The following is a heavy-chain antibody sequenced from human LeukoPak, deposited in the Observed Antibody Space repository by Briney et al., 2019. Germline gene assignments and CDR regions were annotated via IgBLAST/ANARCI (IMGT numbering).Heavy chain of an antibody. V-gene: IGHV3-23*01. D-gene: IGHD3-16*02. CDR2: INADGPVT. CDR3: AMYHYKTIQHRLSP. CDR1: GCAFSTYS. Sequence: GGSLRLSCAGSGCAFSTYSMSWVRQAPGKGLEWVSCINADGPVTYYADFVDGRFTVSRDNSKSTMYLQLNSLRAEDAAAYYCAMYHYKTIQHRLSPWGQGTLVTVSS. J-gene: IGHJ5*02.